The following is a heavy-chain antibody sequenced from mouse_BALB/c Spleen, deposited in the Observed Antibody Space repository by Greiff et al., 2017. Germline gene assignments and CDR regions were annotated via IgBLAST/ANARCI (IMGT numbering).Heavy chain of an antibody. J-gene: IGHJ1*01. V-gene: IGHV1S137*01. D-gene: IGHD1-1*01. CDR1: GYTFTDYA. CDR2: ISTYYGDA. CDR3: ARHYGSSEYFDV. Sequence: QVQLQQSGAELVRPGVSVKISCKGSGYTFTDYAMHWVKQSHAKSLEWIGVISTYYGDASYNQKFKGKATMTVDKSSSTAYMELARLTSEDSAIYYSARHYGSSEYFDVWGAGTTVTVSS.